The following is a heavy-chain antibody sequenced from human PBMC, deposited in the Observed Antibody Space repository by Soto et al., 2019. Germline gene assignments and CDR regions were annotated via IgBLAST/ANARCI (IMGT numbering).Heavy chain of an antibody. V-gene: IGHV4-39*01. CDR2: IYYSGST. D-gene: IGHD3-10*01. Sequence: QLQLQESGPGLVKPSETLSLTCTVSGGSISSSSYYWGWIRQPPGKGLEWIGSIYYSGSTYYNPSLKSRVAISVDTVKNQFARKLSSVTAADTAVDYCASLWFGELLDYWGQGTLVTVSS. CDR1: GGSISSSSYY. J-gene: IGHJ4*02. CDR3: ASLWFGELLDY.